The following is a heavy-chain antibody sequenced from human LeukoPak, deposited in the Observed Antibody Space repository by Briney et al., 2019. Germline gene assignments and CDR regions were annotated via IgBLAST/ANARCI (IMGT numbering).Heavy chain of an antibody. D-gene: IGHD6-13*01. CDR2: IYHSGST. CDR1: GYSISSGYY. Sequence: SETLSLTCTVSGYSISSGYYWGWIRQPPGKWLEWIGSIYHSGSTYYNPSLKSRVTISVDTSKNQFSLKLSSVTAADTAVYYCARADIAAAGIDYWGQGTLVTVSS. J-gene: IGHJ4*02. CDR3: ARADIAAAGIDY. V-gene: IGHV4-38-2*02.